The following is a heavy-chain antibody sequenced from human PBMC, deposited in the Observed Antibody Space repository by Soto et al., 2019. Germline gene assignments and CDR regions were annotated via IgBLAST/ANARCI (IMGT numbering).Heavy chain of an antibody. CDR3: AREGGCTNGVCYPDYGMDV. CDR2: IIPIFGTA. CDR1: GGTFSSYA. J-gene: IGHJ6*02. V-gene: IGHV1-69*06. D-gene: IGHD2-8*01. Sequence: QVQLVQSGAEVKKPGSSVKVSCKASGGTFSSYAISWVRQAPGQGLEWMGGIIPIFGTANYAQKFQGRVTITADKSTSTAYMELSSLRSEDTAVYYCAREGGCTNGVCYPDYGMDVWGQGTTVTVSS.